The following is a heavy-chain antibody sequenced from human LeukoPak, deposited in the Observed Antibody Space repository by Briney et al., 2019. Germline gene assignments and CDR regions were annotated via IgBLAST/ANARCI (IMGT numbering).Heavy chain of an antibody. V-gene: IGHV3-7*01. D-gene: IGHD3-16*01. CDR3: ARAGGGLDV. CDR1: GFTFSSYW. Sequence: QSGGSLKLSCAASGFTFSSYWMSWVRQAPGKGLEWGANIKQDGSEKYYVDSVKGLFTSSRDNAKIPLYLQMNSLRAEDAAVYYCARAGGGLDVWGQGTTVTVSS. CDR2: IKQDGSEK. J-gene: IGHJ6*02.